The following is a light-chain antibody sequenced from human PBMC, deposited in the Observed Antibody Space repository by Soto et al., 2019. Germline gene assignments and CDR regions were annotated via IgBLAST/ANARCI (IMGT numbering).Light chain of an antibody. V-gene: IGLV3-21*04. CDR2: YDS. CDR3: QVWDSSSDHPGV. CDR1: KIGSKS. J-gene: IGLJ2*01. Sequence: SYELTQPPSVSGAPGKTARITCGGNKIGSKSVHWYQQKPGQAPVPVIYYDSDRPSGIPERFSGSNSGNTATLTTSRVEAGDEADYYCQVWDSSSDHPGVFGGGTKVTVL.